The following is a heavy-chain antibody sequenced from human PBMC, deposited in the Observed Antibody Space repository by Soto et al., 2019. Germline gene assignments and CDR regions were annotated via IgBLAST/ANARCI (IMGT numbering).Heavy chain of an antibody. V-gene: IGHV3-21*01. CDR1: GFIFSDFS. Sequence: GGSLRLSCAVSGFIFSDFSMNWVRQAPGKGLEWVASIGSSGGYIFYADSVKGRFTISRDNAKKSLDLQINSLRAEDTAVYYCAREKKHQSLGGRFGMDVWGQGTTVTVSS. J-gene: IGHJ6*02. CDR2: IGSSGGYI. CDR3: AREKKHQSLGGRFGMDV. D-gene: IGHD2-2*01.